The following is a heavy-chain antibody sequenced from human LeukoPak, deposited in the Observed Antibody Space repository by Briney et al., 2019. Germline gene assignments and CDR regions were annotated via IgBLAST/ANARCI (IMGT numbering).Heavy chain of an antibody. V-gene: IGHV4-59*01. CDR3: ASSYYYGSGSYYNSFDY. J-gene: IGHJ4*02. CDR1: GGSISSYY. D-gene: IGHD3-10*01. Sequence: SETLSLTCTVSGGSISSYYWSWTRQPPGKGLEWIGYIYYSGSTNYNPSLKSRVTISVDTSKNQFSLKLSSVTAADTAVYYCASSYYYGSGSYYNSFDYWGQGTLVTVSS. CDR2: IYYSGST.